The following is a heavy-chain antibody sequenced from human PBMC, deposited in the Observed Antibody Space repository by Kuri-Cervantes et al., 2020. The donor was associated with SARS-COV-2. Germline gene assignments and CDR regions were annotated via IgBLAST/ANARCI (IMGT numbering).Heavy chain of an antibody. CDR1: GFTFAHYA. CDR2: ISWNGGSI. J-gene: IGHJ3*02. Sequence: GGSLRLSCAASGFTFAHYAMHWVRQAPWKGLEWVSGISWNGGSIGYAGSVKGRFTISRDNTKNSLYLQMNSLRAEDTALYYCAKVIGGRLRGRNSGSPLGFDIWGQGTMVTVSS. V-gene: IGHV3-9*01. CDR3: AKVIGGRLRGRNSGSPLGFDI. D-gene: IGHD1-26*01.